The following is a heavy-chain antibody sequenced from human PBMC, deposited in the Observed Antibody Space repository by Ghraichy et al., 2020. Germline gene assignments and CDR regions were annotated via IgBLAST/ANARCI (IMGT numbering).Heavy chain of an antibody. CDR2: VYYNGST. Sequence: SETLSLTCAVSGGSIRSYHWWSWVRQPPEKGLEWIGEVYYNGSTNCNPSLKSRVTMSVDMSKNQFSLRLTSVTAADTAVYYCTREAFTFIENWFDPWGPGTLVTVSS. CDR1: GGSIRSYHW. V-gene: IGHV4-4*02. D-gene: IGHD3-22*01. J-gene: IGHJ5*02. CDR3: TREAFTFIENWFDP.